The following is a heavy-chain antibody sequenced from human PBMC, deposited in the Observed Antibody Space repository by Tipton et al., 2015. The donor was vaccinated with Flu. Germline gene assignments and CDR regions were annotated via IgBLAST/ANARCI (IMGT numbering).Heavy chain of an antibody. CDR2: ISYDGSNK. CDR3: ARDPYGDYVGFDP. Sequence: GLVKPSETLSLTCAVYGGSFSGYYWSWIRQPPGKGLEWVAVISYDGSNKYYADSVKGRFTISRDNSKNTLYLQMNSLRAEDTAVYYCARDPYGDYVGFDPWGQGTLVTVSS. CDR1: GGSFSGYY. D-gene: IGHD4-17*01. V-gene: IGHV3-30*03. J-gene: IGHJ5*02.